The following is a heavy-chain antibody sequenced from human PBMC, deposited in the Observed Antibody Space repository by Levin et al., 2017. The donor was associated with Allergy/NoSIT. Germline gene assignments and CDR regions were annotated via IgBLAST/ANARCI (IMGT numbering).Heavy chain of an antibody. J-gene: IGHJ4*02. CDR1: GGSISSYY. Sequence: GSLRLSCTVSGGSISSYYWSWIRQPPGKGLEWIGYIYYSGSTNYNPSLKSRVTISVDTSKNQFSLKRSSVTAAETAVYYCARRRDFFDYWGQGTVVTVSS. CDR2: IYYSGST. V-gene: IGHV4-59*08. D-gene: IGHD3-3*01. CDR3: ARRRDFFDY.